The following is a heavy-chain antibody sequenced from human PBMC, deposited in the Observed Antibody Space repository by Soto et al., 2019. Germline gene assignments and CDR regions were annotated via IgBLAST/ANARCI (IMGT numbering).Heavy chain of an antibody. CDR3: ARGSLTHSSSWLGPED. CDR2: IKQDGSEK. D-gene: IGHD6-13*01. CDR1: GFDMSSYW. Sequence: GGSQGLSGSVSGFDMSSYWMSWVRQAPGKGLEWVANIKQDGSEKYYVDSVKGRFTISRDNAKNSLYLQMNSLRAEDTAVYYCARGSLTHSSSWLGPEDWGQGTLVTVSS. J-gene: IGHJ4*02. V-gene: IGHV3-7*04.